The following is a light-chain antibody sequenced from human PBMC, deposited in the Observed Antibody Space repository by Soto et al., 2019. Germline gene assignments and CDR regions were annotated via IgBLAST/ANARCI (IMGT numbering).Light chain of an antibody. CDR1: QSVSSN. Sequence: EIVMTQSPATLSVSPGERATLSCRASQSVSSNLAWYQQKPGQAPRLLIYGASTRATGIPARFSGSGSGTEFTLTISSLQSEDFAVYYCPQYNNWPPWTFGQGTKVEIK. CDR3: PQYNNWPPWT. CDR2: GAS. V-gene: IGKV3-15*01. J-gene: IGKJ1*01.